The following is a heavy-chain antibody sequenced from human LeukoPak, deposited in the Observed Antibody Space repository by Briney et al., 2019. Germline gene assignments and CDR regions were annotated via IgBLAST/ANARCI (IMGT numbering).Heavy chain of an antibody. CDR3: ARDAPHQRFDY. CDR2: IDLNTGDT. Sequence: ASVNVSCKASGYTLIDYWIHWVRQAPGQGLEWMGRIDLNTGDTTSAQKFQGRVTMTRDTSISTVYLDLSGLGSDDTAVYYCARDAPHQRFDYWGQGTLVTVSS. V-gene: IGHV1-2*02. J-gene: IGHJ4*02. CDR1: GYTLIDYW.